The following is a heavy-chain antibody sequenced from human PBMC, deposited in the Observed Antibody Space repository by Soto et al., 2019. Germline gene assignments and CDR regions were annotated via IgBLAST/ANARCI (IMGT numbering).Heavy chain of an antibody. CDR3: ARTYYDILTGYGMDV. J-gene: IGHJ6*02. D-gene: IGHD3-9*01. V-gene: IGHV2-70*01. Sequence: SAPALVNHKQALTLTCTFSGFSHSTSGMCVSWIRQPPGKALEWLALIDWDDDKYYSTSLKTRLTISKDTSKNQVVLTMTNMDPVDTATYYCARTYYDILTGYGMDVWGQGTTVTVSS. CDR2: IDWDDDK. CDR1: GFSHSTSGMC.